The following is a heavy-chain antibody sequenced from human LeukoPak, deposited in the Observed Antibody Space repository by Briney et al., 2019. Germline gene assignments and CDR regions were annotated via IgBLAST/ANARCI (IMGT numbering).Heavy chain of an antibody. J-gene: IGHJ5*02. CDR3: PRVNVVLVAATRRGEEKWHDP. CDR1: GGSISSYY. Sequence: SETLSLTCTVSGGSISSYYWSWIRQPPGKGLERIGSIYYSGSTNYNPSLKSRVTISVDTSKNRFSLKLSSVTAADTVVYNCPRVNVVLVAATRRGEEKWHDPWRQGTLVTVSS. CDR2: IYYSGST. D-gene: IGHD2-15*01. V-gene: IGHV4-59*01.